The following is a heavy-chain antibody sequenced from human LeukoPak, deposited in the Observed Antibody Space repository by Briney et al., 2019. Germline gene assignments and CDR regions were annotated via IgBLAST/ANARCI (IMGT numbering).Heavy chain of an antibody. V-gene: IGHV4-61*02. CDR1: GGSISSGSYY. CDR2: IYTSGST. D-gene: IGHD5-18*01. Sequence: PSETLSLTCTVSGGSISSGSYYWSWIRQPAGKGLEWIGRIYTSGSTNYNPSHKSRVTISVDTSKNQFSLKLSSVTAADTAVYYCANSGYSCGSGDYWGQGTLVTVSS. J-gene: IGHJ4*02. CDR3: ANSGYSCGSGDY.